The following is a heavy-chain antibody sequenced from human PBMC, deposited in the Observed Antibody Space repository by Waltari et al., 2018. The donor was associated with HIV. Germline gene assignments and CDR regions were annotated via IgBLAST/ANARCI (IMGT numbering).Heavy chain of an antibody. D-gene: IGHD2-2*02. Sequence: EVQLVESGGGLVQPGGSLRLSCAASGFTFSNFWMSWVRQAPGEGLEWLANIKQDGSEKYYVDSVKGRFTISRDNAKNSLYLQMNSLRAEDTAVYYCASPSIRAGMDVWGQGTTVTVSS. CDR3: ASPSIRAGMDV. CDR1: GFTFSNFW. CDR2: IKQDGSEK. J-gene: IGHJ6*02. V-gene: IGHV3-7*01.